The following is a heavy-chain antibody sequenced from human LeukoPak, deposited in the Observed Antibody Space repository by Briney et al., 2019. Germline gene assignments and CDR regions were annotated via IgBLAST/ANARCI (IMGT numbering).Heavy chain of an antibody. CDR1: GYSFISYG. CDR3: ARSGFTVVPIANYHDGMDV. CDR2: ISGNSGNT. V-gene: IGHV1-18*01. J-gene: IGHJ6*02. D-gene: IGHD2-2*01. Sequence: GASVKVSCKCSGYSFISYGINWVRQAPGQGIEWMGWISGNSGNTKYADKFQGRVTMTTDTSTETVYMELRSLRSDDTAVYYCARSGFTVVPIANYHDGMDVWGHGTTVTVSS.